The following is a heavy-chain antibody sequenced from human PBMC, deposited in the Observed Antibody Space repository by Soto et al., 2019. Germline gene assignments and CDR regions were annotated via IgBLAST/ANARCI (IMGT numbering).Heavy chain of an antibody. D-gene: IGHD3-22*01. CDR3: ARVRYDRSGFDH. CDR2: ISHSGIT. J-gene: IGHJ4*01. V-gene: IGHV4-4*02. Sequence: QVQLQESGPGLVRPSGALSVTCAVSGDSISRSHWWSWVRQSPGKGLEWIGEISHSGITNYNPSLKSRVTISGDKSKNQLSLKLTSVTAADTAVYYCARVRYDRSGFDHWGHGTLVSVSS. CDR1: GDSISRSHW.